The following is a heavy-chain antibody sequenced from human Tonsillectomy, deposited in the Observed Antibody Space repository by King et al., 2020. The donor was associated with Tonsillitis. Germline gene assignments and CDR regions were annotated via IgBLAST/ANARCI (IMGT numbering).Heavy chain of an antibody. CDR1: GGSISSNY. D-gene: IGHD3-22*01. CDR2: IYDSGTT. CDR3: ARDKGNYESGVYD. Sequence: VQLQESGPGLVKPSETLSLTCTVSGGSISSNYWTWIRQPPGKRLEWIGYIYDSGTTNYNPSLESRVTISVDTSKNQFSLRLSSVTAADTAVYYCARDKGNYESGVYDGGQGTRVTVPP. J-gene: IGHJ4*02. V-gene: IGHV4-59*01.